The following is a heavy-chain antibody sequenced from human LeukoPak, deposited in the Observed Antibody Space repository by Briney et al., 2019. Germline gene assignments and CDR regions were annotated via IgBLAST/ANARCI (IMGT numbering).Heavy chain of an antibody. J-gene: IGHJ4*02. Sequence: GGSLRLSCAGSGFTFSGYWMSWVRPAPGKGLEWVANIKYDGSEKYYVGSVKGRFTISRDNAKNSLYLQMNSLRVEDTAVYYCARGRSKDYWGQGTLVTVSS. D-gene: IGHD3-10*01. CDR2: IKYDGSEK. V-gene: IGHV3-7*04. CDR1: GFTFSGYW. CDR3: ARGRSKDY.